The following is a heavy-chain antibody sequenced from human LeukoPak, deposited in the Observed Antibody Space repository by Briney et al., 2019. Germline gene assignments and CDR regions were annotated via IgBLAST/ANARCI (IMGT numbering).Heavy chain of an antibody. Sequence: GGSLRLSCAASGFTFSSYGMSWVRQAPGKGLEWVSAISGSGGSTYYADSVKGRFTISRDNSKNTLYLQMNSLRAEDTAVYYCAPLPGSSWPFDPWGQGTLVTVSS. CDR3: APLPGSSWPFDP. V-gene: IGHV3-23*01. D-gene: IGHD6-13*01. J-gene: IGHJ5*02. CDR1: GFTFSSYG. CDR2: ISGSGGST.